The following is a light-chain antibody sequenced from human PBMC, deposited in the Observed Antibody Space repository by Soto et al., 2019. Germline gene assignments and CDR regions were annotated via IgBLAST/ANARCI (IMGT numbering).Light chain of an antibody. CDR1: QTVSSSY. Sequence: EIVLTQSPGTLSLSPGEGATLSCRASQTVSSSYLAWYQQKPGQAPRVLIYGTSSRATGIPDRFSGSGSGTDFTLTITRLEPEDFAVYYCQQRVNWPPTFGGGTKVEI. V-gene: IGKV3D-20*02. CDR2: GTS. J-gene: IGKJ4*01. CDR3: QQRVNWPPT.